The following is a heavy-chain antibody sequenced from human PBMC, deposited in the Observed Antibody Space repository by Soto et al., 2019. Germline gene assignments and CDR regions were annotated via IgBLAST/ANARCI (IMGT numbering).Heavy chain of an antibody. CDR3: ARGSEDSYPGSRIFDF. CDR2: ITDNGGDS. Sequence: EVQLVESGGDLVKPGGSLRVSCVASGFTFGSRAMSWVRQAPGEGLEWVSTITDNGGDSKSADSVRGRFAISRDNSKNILYLQMNSLRAEDSAIYYCARGSEDSYPGSRIFDFWGRGTLVSVSS. CDR1: GFTFGSRA. V-gene: IGHV3-23*04. D-gene: IGHD3-10*01. J-gene: IGHJ4*02.